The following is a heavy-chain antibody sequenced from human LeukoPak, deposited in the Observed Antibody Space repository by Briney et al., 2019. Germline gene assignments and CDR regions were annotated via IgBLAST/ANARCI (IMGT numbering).Heavy chain of an antibody. CDR1: GGSFSGYY. CDR3: ARGRPGKGAHKYYYYGMDV. CDR2: INHSGST. V-gene: IGHV4-34*01. D-gene: IGHD4-23*01. Sequence: SETLSLTCAVYGGSFSGYYWSWIRQPSGKGLEWIGEINHSGSTNYNPSLKSRVTISVDTSKNQFSLKLSSVTAADTAVYYCARGRPGKGAHKYYYYGMDVWGQGTTVTVSS. J-gene: IGHJ6*02.